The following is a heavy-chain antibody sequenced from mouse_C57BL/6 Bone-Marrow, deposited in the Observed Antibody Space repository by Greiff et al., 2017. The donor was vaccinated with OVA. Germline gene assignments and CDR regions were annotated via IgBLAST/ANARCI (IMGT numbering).Heavy chain of an antibody. CDR3: AGVTTDY. Sequence: EVKLVESGGDLVKPGGSLKLSCAASGFTFSSYGMSWVRQTPDKRLEWVATISSGGSYTYYPDSVKGRFTISRDNAKNTLYLQMSSLKSEDTAMYYWAGVTTDYWGQGTTLPVSS. CDR2: ISSGGSYT. V-gene: IGHV5-6*01. CDR1: GFTFSSYG. D-gene: IGHD2-3*01. J-gene: IGHJ2*01.